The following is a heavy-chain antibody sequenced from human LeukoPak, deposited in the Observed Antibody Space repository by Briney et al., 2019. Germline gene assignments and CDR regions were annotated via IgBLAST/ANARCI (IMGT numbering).Heavy chain of an antibody. CDR3: AREVRDGYNGYYFDY. J-gene: IGHJ4*02. CDR1: GFTFSTYG. Sequence: GGSLRLSCAASGFTFSTYGMHWVRQAPGKGLEWVAVIWYGGSNTYYADSVKGRFTISRDNSKNTLYLQMNSLRAEDAAVYYCAREVRDGYNGYYFDYWGQGTLVTVSS. V-gene: IGHV3-33*08. CDR2: IWYGGSNT. D-gene: IGHD5-24*01.